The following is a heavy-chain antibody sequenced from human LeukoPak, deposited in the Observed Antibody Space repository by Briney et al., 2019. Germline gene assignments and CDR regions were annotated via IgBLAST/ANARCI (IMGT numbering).Heavy chain of an antibody. CDR3: AKEAGSGYCAYYYYGMDV. CDR1: GFTFSSYA. V-gene: IGHV3-23*01. CDR2: ISGSGGST. D-gene: IGHD3-3*01. J-gene: IGHJ6*02. Sequence: PGGSLRLSCAASGFTFSSYAMSWVRQAPGKGLEWVSAISGSGGSTYYADSVKGRFTISRDNSKNTLYLQMNSLRAEDTAVYYCAKEAGSGYCAYYYYGMDVWGQGTTVTVSS.